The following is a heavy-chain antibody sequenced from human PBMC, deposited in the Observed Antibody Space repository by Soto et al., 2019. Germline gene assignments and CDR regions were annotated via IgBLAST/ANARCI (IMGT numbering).Heavy chain of an antibody. J-gene: IGHJ5*02. CDR2: ISSGGSYI. CDR3: TRDQGVSYDSWFDP. V-gene: IGHV3-21*01. Sequence: EVQVVESGGGLVQPGGSLRLSCSFTFSMYSMNWVRQAPGTGLEWVASISSGGSYIKYADSVKGPFTISRDNAKNSVSLQMNSLRVDDTAVYFCTRDQGVSYDSWFDPWGQGTLVTVSS. CDR1: FTFSMYS. D-gene: IGHD1-26*01.